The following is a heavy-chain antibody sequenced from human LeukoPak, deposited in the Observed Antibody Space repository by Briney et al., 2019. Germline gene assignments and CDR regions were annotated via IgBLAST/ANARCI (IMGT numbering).Heavy chain of an antibody. CDR3: AKEGGAAFRFLEWLYYYYMDV. V-gene: IGHV3-11*01. J-gene: IGHJ6*03. CDR2: ISSRGSSI. CDR1: GFTFSDYC. Sequence: PGGALRLSCAASGFTFSDYCMTWIRQTPGKGLEWVSYISSRGSSIYYTDSVKGRFTISRDNAKNSLYLQMNSLRAEDTAVYYCAKEGGAAFRFLEWLYYYYMDVWGKGTTVTVSS. D-gene: IGHD3-3*01.